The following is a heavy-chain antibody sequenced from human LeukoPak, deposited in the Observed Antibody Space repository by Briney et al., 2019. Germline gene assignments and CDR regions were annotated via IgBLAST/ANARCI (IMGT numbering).Heavy chain of an antibody. J-gene: IGHJ4*02. Sequence: GGSLRLSCAASGFTFSSYPMSWVRQAPGKGLEWVSVISSGGGNTYYADSVKGRFTISRDNSKNTLYLQMNSLRAGDTAVYYCAKSAGDWKNYFDYWGQGTLVTVSS. V-gene: IGHV3-23*01. CDR1: GFTFSSYP. CDR3: AKSAGDWKNYFDY. D-gene: IGHD2-21*01. CDR2: ISSGGGNT.